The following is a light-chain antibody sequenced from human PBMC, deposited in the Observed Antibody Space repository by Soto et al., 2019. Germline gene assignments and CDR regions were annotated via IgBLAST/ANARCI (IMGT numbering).Light chain of an antibody. CDR2: DVS. V-gene: IGLV2-23*02. Sequence: QSVLTQPASVSGSPGQSIAISCTGTSSDIGNYNLVSWYQQHPGKAPKVMIYDVSKRPSGVSDRFSGSKSGNTASLTISGLQAEDKADYYCSSYAGSSTPVVFGGGTKLTVL. J-gene: IGLJ2*01. CDR3: SSYAGSSTPVV. CDR1: SSDIGNYNL.